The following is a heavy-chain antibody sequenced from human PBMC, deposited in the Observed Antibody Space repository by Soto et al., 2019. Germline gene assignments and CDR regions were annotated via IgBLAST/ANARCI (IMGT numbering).Heavy chain of an antibody. V-gene: IGHV3-48*03. CDR3: ARDVLGASNYNH. CDR2: ISSSGATI. CDR1: GFTFSSYE. J-gene: IGHJ5*02. D-gene: IGHD4-4*01. Sequence: HPGGSLRLSCAASGFTFSSYEMNWVRQAPGKGLEWVSYISSSGATIYYADSVKGRFTVSRDNAKNSLYLQMNSLRAEDTAVYYCARDVLGASNYNHWGQGTLVTVSS.